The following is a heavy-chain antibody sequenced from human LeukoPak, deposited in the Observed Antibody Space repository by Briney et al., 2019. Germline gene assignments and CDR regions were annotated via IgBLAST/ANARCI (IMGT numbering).Heavy chain of an antibody. J-gene: IGHJ4*02. V-gene: IGHV1-46*03. D-gene: IGHD2-2*01. CDR3: ARDLFAGTSCFGD. CDR1: GYTFTSYY. Sequence: ASVKVSCKASGYTFTSYYMHWVRQAPGQGLEWMGIINPSGGSTSYAQKFQGRVTMTRDTSTSTVYVELSSLRSEDTAVYYCARDLFAGTSCFGDWGQGTLVTVSS. CDR2: INPSGGST.